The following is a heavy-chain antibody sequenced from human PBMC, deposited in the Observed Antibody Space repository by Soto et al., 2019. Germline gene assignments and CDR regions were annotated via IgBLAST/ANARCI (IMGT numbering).Heavy chain of an antibody. D-gene: IGHD3-3*01. J-gene: IGHJ6*02. V-gene: IGHV3-21*01. CDR1: GFTFSSYS. CDR2: ISSSSSYI. CDR3: ARDSEFGVVINYYYYYGMDV. Sequence: PGGSLRLSCAASGFTFSSYSMNWVRQAPGKGLEWVSSISSSSSYIYYADSVKGRFTISRDNAKNSLYLQMNSLRAEDTAVYYCARDSEFGVVINYYYYYGMDVWGQGNTVTVSS.